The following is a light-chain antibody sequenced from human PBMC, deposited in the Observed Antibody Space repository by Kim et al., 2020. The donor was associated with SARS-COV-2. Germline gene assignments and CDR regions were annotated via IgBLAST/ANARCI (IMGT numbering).Light chain of an antibody. CDR3: QTWGTGTWV. CDR2: LNSDGSH. V-gene: IGLV4-69*01. J-gene: IGLJ3*02. CDR1: SGHSSYA. Sequence: SVTLTCTLSSGHSSYAIAWHQQQPEKGPRYLMKLNSDGSHTKGDGIPDRFSGSSSGAERYLTISSLQSEDEADYYCQTWGTGTWVFGGGTKVTVL.